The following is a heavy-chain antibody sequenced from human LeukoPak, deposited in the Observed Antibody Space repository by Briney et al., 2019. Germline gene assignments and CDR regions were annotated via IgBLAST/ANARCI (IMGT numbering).Heavy chain of an antibody. Sequence: GGSLRLSRSASGFTFNKYAMSCVSEAPGKGLEGVSVISGTGGATYYADSVRGRFTISRDDPKNTLYLQMNSLRAEDTAVYYCAKALTWIHLTLDYWGQGTLVTVSS. J-gene: IGHJ4*02. D-gene: IGHD5-18*01. CDR2: ISGTGGAT. CDR1: GFTFNKYA. CDR3: AKALTWIHLTLDY. V-gene: IGHV3-23*01.